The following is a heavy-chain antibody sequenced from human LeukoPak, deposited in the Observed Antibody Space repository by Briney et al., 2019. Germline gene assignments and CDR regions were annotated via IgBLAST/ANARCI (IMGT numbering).Heavy chain of an antibody. Sequence: GGSLRLSCAASGFTFSTYAMSWVRQAPGKGLEWVSAISGSGTRTYYADSVKGRFTVSRDNSKNTLYLQMNSLRAEGTAIYYCAREPTAAGYVDYWGQGTLATVSS. CDR3: AREPTAAGYVDY. CDR2: ISGSGTRT. J-gene: IGHJ4*02. CDR1: GFTFSTYA. D-gene: IGHD3-16*01. V-gene: IGHV3-23*01.